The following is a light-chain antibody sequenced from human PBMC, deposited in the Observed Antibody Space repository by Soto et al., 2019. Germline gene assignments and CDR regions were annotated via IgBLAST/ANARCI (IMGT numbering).Light chain of an antibody. J-gene: IGKJ4*01. V-gene: IGKV1-5*03. CDR3: QQYHSYSLT. Sequence: DIPMTQSPSTLSASVGDRVTITCRASQSISSWLAWYQQKPGKAPKLLIYKASSLEGGVPSRFSGSGSGTDFTLTISSLQPDDFATYYCQQYHSYSLTFGGRTKVDIK. CDR2: KAS. CDR1: QSISSW.